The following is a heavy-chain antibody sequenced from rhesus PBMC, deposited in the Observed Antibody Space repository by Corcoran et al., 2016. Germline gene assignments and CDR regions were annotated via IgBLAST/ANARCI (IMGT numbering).Heavy chain of an antibody. Sequence: QVKLQQWGEGLVKPSETLSLTCAVYGGSISGYYYWSWIRQPPGKGLEWIGYIYGNSASTNYNPSLKNRVTISKDTSKNQCSLKLSSVTAADTAVYYCARGSSYSYYGLDSWGQGVVVTVSS. J-gene: IGHJ6*01. CDR2: IYGNSAST. V-gene: IGHV4-73*01. CDR3: ARGSSYSYYGLDS. CDR1: GGSISGYYY. D-gene: IGHD4-29*01.